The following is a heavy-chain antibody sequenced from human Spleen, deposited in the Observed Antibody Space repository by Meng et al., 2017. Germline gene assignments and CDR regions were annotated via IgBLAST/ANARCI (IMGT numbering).Heavy chain of an antibody. V-gene: IGHV3-23*01. D-gene: IGHD2-8*01. CDR2: ISSSGDNT. CDR1: GFTFSNYA. Sequence: GESLKISCAASGFTFSNYAMSWVRQAPGEGLEWVSAISSSGDNTFYADSVKGRFTISRDNSKNTLFLQMNSLRIEDTAVYYCAKALGDMGSTKIYYFDYWGQGTLVTVSS. J-gene: IGHJ4*02. CDR3: AKALGDMGSTKIYYFDY.